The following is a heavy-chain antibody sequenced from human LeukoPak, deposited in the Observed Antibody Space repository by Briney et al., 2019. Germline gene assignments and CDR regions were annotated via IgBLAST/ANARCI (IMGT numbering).Heavy chain of an antibody. D-gene: IGHD2-21*01. CDR1: GFTFSDYE. CDR2: ISTIGAII. CDR3: AREGIHFDY. V-gene: IGHV3-48*03. Sequence: GGSLRLSCAASGFTFSDYEMNWVRQTPGKVLEWVSYISTIGAIIYYADSVKGRFTISRDNAKNSLYLQMNSLRAEDTAVYYCAREGIHFDYWGQGTLVTVSS. J-gene: IGHJ4*02.